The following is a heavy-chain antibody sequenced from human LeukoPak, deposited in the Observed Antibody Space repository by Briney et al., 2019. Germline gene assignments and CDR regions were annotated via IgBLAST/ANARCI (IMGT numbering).Heavy chain of an antibody. Sequence: GRSLRLSCAASGFTFSNYAMHWVRQAPGKGLEWVANINQGGSDKYYVDSVKGRFTISRDNANNLLYLQMNSLRGEDTAVYYCTRDRSRAEDDWGQGTLVTVSS. J-gene: IGHJ4*02. D-gene: IGHD1-14*01. CDR1: GFTFSNYA. V-gene: IGHV3-7*01. CDR3: TRDRSRAEDD. CDR2: INQGGSDK.